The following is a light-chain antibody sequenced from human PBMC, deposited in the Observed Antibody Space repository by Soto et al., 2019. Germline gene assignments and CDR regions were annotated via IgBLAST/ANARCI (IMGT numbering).Light chain of an antibody. CDR1: QSLIHSDGSTY. V-gene: IGKV2-30*02. Sequence: DVVMTQSPLSLPVTLGQPASISCRSSQSLIHSDGSTYLNWFQQRPGQSPRRLIYEVSDRDSGVPDRISGSGSGTDFTLKISRVEAEDVGVYYCMQGTHWPWTFDQGTEVEIK. CDR2: EVS. J-gene: IGKJ1*01. CDR3: MQGTHWPWT.